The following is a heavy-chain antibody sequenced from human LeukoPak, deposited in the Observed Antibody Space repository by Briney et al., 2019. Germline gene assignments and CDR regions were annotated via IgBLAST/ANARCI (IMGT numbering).Heavy chain of an antibody. CDR2: ISSSGSTI. CDR3: ATWDTAMAQDVFDI. J-gene: IGHJ3*02. CDR1: GFTFSDYY. Sequence: GGSLRLSCAASGFTFSDYYMSWIRQAPGKGLEWVSYISSSGSTIYYADSVKGQFTISRDNAKNSLYLQMNSLRAEDTAVYYCATWDTAMAQDVFDIWGQGKMVTVSS. V-gene: IGHV3-11*01. D-gene: IGHD5-18*01.